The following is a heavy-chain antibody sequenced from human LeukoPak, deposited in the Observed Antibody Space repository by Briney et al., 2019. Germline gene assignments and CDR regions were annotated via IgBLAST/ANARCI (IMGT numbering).Heavy chain of an antibody. D-gene: IGHD2-2*01. CDR3: AREPPYCSSTSCPPDY. J-gene: IGHJ4*02. CDR2: IYTSGST. V-gene: IGHV4-4*07. CDR1: GGSISSYY. Sequence: SETLSLTCTVSGGSISSYYWSWIRKPAGKGLEWIGRIYTSGSTNYNPSLKSRVTMSVDTSKNQFSLKLSSVTAADTAVYYCAREPPYCSSTSCPPDYWGQGTLVTVSS.